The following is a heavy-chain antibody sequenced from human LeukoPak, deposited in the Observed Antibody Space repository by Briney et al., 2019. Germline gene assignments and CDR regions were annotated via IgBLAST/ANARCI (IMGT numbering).Heavy chain of an antibody. Sequence: HPGGSLRLSCAASGFTFSSYGMHWVRQAPGKGLEWVAVIWYDGSNKYCADSVKGRFTISRDNSKNTLYLQMNSLRAEDTAVYYCARDSFYYDILTGYYKLTYYFDYWGQGTLVTVSS. J-gene: IGHJ4*02. D-gene: IGHD3-9*01. CDR2: IWYDGSNK. V-gene: IGHV3-33*01. CDR1: GFTFSSYG. CDR3: ARDSFYYDILTGYYKLTYYFDY.